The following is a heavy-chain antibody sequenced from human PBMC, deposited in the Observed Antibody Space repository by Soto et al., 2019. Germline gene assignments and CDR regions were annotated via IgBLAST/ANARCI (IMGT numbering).Heavy chain of an antibody. CDR2: ISSSGSTV. CDR3: ARDRGPMDV. CDR1: GFTFSSYE. J-gene: IGHJ6*02. V-gene: IGHV3-48*03. Sequence: PGGSLRLSCGGSGFTFSSYEMNWVRQAPGKGLEWVSYISSSGSTVYYADSVKGRFTISRDNAKNSLSLQMNSLRAEDTAVYYCARDRGPMDVWGQGTTVTVSS.